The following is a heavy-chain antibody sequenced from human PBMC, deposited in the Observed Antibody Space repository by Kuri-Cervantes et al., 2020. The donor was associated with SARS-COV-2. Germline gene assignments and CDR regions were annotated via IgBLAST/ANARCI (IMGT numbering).Heavy chain of an antibody. Sequence: SCTVSGGSISSGGHYWSWIRQPPGKGLEWIGYIYYSGSTYYNPSLKSRVTISVDTSKNQFSLKLSSVTAADTAVYYCARGVDYDFWSGYIYWGQGTLVTVSS. D-gene: IGHD3-3*01. V-gene: IGHV4-30-4*08. CDR1: GGSISSGGHY. J-gene: IGHJ4*02. CDR3: ARGVDYDFWSGYIY. CDR2: IYYSGST.